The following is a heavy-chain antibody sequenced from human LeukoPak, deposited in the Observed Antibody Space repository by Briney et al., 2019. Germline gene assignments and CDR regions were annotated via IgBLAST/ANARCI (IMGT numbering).Heavy chain of an antibody. CDR1: GYTFTGYY. J-gene: IGHJ3*02. Sequence: ASVKVSCKASGYTFTGYYMHWVRQAPGQGLEWMGRINPNSGGTNYAQKFQGRVTMTRDTSISTAYMELSRLRSDDTAVYYCARVYDSSGYYYDRYAFDTWGQGTMVTVSS. D-gene: IGHD3-22*01. V-gene: IGHV1-2*06. CDR3: ARVYDSSGYYYDRYAFDT. CDR2: INPNSGGT.